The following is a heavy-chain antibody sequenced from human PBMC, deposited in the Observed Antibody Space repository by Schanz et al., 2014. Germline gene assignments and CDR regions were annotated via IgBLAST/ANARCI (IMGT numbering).Heavy chain of an antibody. CDR1: GFTFSNHA. D-gene: IGHD1-1*01. V-gene: IGHV3-23*04. CDR2: IGGSGDST. J-gene: IGHJ4*02. CDR3: MAMGRNTSHYFDH. Sequence: VQLVESGGGVVQPGRSLRLSCAASGFTFSNHALSWVRQAPGKGLEWVSGIGGSGDSTHYADSVKGRFTIARDNSKNTLFLQMDSLRVEDTAVYYCMAMGRNTSHYFDHWGQGTLVTVSS.